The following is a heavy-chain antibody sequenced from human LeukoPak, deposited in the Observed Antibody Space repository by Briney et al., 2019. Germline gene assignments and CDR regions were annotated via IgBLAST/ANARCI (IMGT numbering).Heavy chain of an antibody. CDR2: IYYSGST. CDR3: ARAWLDAFDI. V-gene: IGHV4-59*01. D-gene: IGHD5-12*01. CDR1: GGSISSYY. Sequence: PSETLSLTCTVSGGSISSYYWSWIRQPPGKGLEWIGYIYYSGSTNYNPSLKSRVTISVDTSKNQFSLKLSSVTAADTAVYYCARAWLDAFDIWGQGTMVTVSS. J-gene: IGHJ3*02.